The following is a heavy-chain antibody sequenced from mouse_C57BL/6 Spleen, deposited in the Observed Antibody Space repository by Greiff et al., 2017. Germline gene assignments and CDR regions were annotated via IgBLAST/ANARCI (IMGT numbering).Heavy chain of an antibody. CDR2: IDPNSGGT. CDR1: GYTFTSYW. CDR3: ANYCGSSYGYFDV. D-gene: IGHD1-1*01. J-gene: IGHJ1*03. Sequence: QVQLQQPGAELVKPGASVKLSCKASGYTFTSYWMHWVKQRPGRGLEWIGRIDPNSGGTKYNEKFKSKATLNVDKPSSTAYMQLISRTSDDSAVYYCANYCGSSYGYFDVWGTGTTVTVSS. V-gene: IGHV1-72*01.